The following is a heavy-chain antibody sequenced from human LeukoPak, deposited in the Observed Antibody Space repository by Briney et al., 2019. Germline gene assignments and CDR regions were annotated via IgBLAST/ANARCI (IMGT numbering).Heavy chain of an antibody. J-gene: IGHJ6*03. Sequence: SETLSLTCTVSGGSISSSSYYWGWIRQPPGKGLEWIGSIYHSGSTYYNPSLKSRVTISVDRSKNQFSLKLSSVTAADTAVYYCARDRGNGYSNFYYYCMDVWGKGTTVTVSS. CDR2: IYHSGST. D-gene: IGHD5-24*01. CDR3: ARDRGNGYSNFYYYCMDV. CDR1: GGSISSSSYY. V-gene: IGHV4-39*07.